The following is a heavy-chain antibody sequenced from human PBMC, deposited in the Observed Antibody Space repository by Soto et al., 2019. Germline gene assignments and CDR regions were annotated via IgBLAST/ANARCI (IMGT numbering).Heavy chain of an antibody. CDR1: GGSFSGYY. J-gene: IGHJ4*02. CDR2: INHSGST. D-gene: IGHD3-10*01. Sequence: QVQLQQWGGGLSKPSETLSLTCAVYGGSFSGYYWSWIRQPPGKGLEWIGEINHSGSTNYNPSLKSRVTISVDTSKNQFSLKLSSVTAADTAVYYCARVVGSSGDYFDSWGQGTLVTVSS. V-gene: IGHV4-34*01. CDR3: ARVVGSSGDYFDS.